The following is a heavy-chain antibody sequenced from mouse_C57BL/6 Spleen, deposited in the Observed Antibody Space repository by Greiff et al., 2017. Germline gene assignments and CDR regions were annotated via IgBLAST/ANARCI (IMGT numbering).Heavy chain of an antibody. Sequence: EVKVVESGGGLVKPGGSLKLSCAASGFTFSDYGMHWVRQAPEKGLEWVAYISSGSSTIYYADTVKGRFTISRDNAKNTLFLQMTSLRSEDTAMYYCAGGYSPTTGDYWGQGTSVTVSS. D-gene: IGHD2-3*01. CDR3: AGGYSPTTGDY. J-gene: IGHJ4*01. CDR2: ISSGSSTI. CDR1: GFTFSDYG. V-gene: IGHV5-17*01.